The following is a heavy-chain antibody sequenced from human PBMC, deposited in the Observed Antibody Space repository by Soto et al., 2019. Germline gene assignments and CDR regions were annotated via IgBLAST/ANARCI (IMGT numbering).Heavy chain of an antibody. D-gene: IGHD4-17*01. CDR1: GGSFSGYY. V-gene: IGHV4-34*01. Sequence: SETLSLTCAVYGGSFSGYYWSWIRQPPGKGLEWIGEINHSGSTNYNPSLKSRVTISVDTSKNQFSLKLSSVTAADTAVYYCEIIGTPSTVTTFYYYYYMDVWGKGTTVTVSS. J-gene: IGHJ6*03. CDR3: EIIGTPSTVTTFYYYYYMDV. CDR2: INHSGST.